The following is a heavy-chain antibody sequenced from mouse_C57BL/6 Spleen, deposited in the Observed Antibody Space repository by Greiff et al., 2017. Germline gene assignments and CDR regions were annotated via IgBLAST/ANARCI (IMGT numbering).Heavy chain of an antibody. D-gene: IGHD1-1*01. Sequence: VKLMESGAELAKPGASVKLSCKASGYTFTSYWMHWVKQRPGQGLEWIGYINPSSGYTKYNQKFKDKATLTADKSSSTAYMQLSSLTYEDSAVXYCARPPNYYGSAMDYWGQGTSVTVSS. CDR1: GYTFTSYW. CDR2: INPSSGYT. CDR3: ARPPNYYGSAMDY. J-gene: IGHJ4*01. V-gene: IGHV1-7*01.